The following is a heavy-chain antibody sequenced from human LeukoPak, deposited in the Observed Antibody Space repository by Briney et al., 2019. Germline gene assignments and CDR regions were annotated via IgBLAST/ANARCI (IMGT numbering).Heavy chain of an antibody. CDR3: ARGDYYYDSSGYNRY. V-gene: IGHV1-46*01. CDR1: GYTFTSYY. J-gene: IGHJ4*02. D-gene: IGHD3-22*01. Sequence: GASVNVSCKSSGYTFTSYYMHWVRQPPAQGLEGMGIINQRGCSKSYAQKFQGRVNMTRDTSTSTVYMELSSLRSDDTAVYYCARGDYYYDSSGYNRYWGQGTLVTVSS. CDR2: INQRGCSK.